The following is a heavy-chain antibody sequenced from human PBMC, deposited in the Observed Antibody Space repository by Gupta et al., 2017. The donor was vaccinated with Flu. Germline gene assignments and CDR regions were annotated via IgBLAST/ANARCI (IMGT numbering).Heavy chain of an antibody. CDR3: AKDGGLDFGAGSYLAHYYFDY. CDR2: ITGSGTT. V-gene: IGHV3-23*01. D-gene: IGHD3-10*01. Sequence: WVRQAPGKGLEWVSGITGSGTTYYVESVKGRFTISRDNSKGTVSLQMNSLRAEDTAEYYCAKDGGLDFGAGSYLAHYYFDYWGQGTLVTVSS. J-gene: IGHJ4*02.